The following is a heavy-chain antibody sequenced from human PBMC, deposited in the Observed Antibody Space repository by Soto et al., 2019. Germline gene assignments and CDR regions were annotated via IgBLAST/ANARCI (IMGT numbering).Heavy chain of an antibody. CDR2: ISTSGTYV. J-gene: IGHJ3*01. CDR1: GFAFITYN. CDR3: ATIGDRDGFDL. Sequence: EVQLVESGGGLVKPGESLRLSCAASGFAFITYNMKWVRQAPGKGLEWVSSISTSGTYVFYSGSVRGRFTIFRDDAKNSLHLQMNGLGAEDTVLYYCATIGDRDGFDLWGQGTAVTVSS. D-gene: IGHD4-17*01. V-gene: IGHV3-21*06.